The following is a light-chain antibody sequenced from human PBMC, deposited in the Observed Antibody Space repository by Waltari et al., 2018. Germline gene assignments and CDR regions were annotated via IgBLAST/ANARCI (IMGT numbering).Light chain of an antibody. CDR1: SGPVSSRYY. Sequence: QTVVTQEPSFSVSPGGTVTLTCGLSSGPVSSRYYPSWNQQTPGQAPRTLIYSTNPRSSGVPDRFSGSILGNKAALTITGAQADDESDYYCALYMGSGIWVFGGGTKLTVL. V-gene: IGLV8-61*01. J-gene: IGLJ3*02. CDR2: STN. CDR3: ALYMGSGIWV.